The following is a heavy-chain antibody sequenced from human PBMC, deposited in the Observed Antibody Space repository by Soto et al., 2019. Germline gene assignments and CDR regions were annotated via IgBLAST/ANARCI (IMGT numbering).Heavy chain of an antibody. Sequence: LSLTCAASGFTFSSYGMHWVRQAPGKGLEWVAVISYDGSNKYYADSVKGRFTISRDNSKNTLYLQMNSLRAEDTAVYYCAKETIAVAGNYYYYYGMDVWGQGTTVTVSS. V-gene: IGHV3-30*18. CDR1: GFTFSSYG. J-gene: IGHJ6*02. CDR3: AKETIAVAGNYYYYYGMDV. CDR2: ISYDGSNK. D-gene: IGHD6-19*01.